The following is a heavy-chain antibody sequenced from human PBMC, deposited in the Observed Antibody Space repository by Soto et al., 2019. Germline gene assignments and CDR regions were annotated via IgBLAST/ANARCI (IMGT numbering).Heavy chain of an antibody. V-gene: IGHV3-30*18. D-gene: IGHD3-3*01. J-gene: IGHJ6*02. Sequence: PGGSLRLSXAASGFTFSSDGMHWVRQAPGKGLEWVAVISYDGSNKYYADSVKGRFTISRDNSKNTLYLQMNSLRAEDTAVYYCAKDLFLEWLLLDYYYGMDVWGQGTTVTVSS. CDR3: AKDLFLEWLLLDYYYGMDV. CDR2: ISYDGSNK. CDR1: GFTFSSDG.